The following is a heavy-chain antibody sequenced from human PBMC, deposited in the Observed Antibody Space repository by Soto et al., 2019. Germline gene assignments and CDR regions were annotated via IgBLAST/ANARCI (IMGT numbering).Heavy chain of an antibody. CDR2: IYYSGST. CDR1: GGSISSGGYY. CDR3: ASSLSGDYYWYFDL. V-gene: IGHV4-31*03. Sequence: SETLSLTCTVSGGSISSGGYYWSWIRQHPGKGLEWIGYIYYSGSTYYNPSLKSRVTISVDTSKNQFFLKLSSVTAADTAVYYCASSLSGDYYWYFDLWGRGTLVTVSS. J-gene: IGHJ2*01. D-gene: IGHD4-17*01.